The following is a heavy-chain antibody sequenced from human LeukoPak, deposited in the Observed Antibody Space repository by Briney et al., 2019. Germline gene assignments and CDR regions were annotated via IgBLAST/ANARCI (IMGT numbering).Heavy chain of an antibody. V-gene: IGHV3-30-3*01. J-gene: IGHJ4*02. CDR1: GFTFRNYV. CDR3: AREGYYGSGSPPSLYFDY. CDR2: TSSDLNVK. Sequence: GGPLRLSCAASGFTFRNYVIHWVRQAPGKGLEWVAVTSSDLNVKLYADSVKGRFTISRDNSRSTLYLQMNSLRPEDTAIYYCAREGYYGSGSPPSLYFDYWGQGTLVTVSS. D-gene: IGHD3-10*01.